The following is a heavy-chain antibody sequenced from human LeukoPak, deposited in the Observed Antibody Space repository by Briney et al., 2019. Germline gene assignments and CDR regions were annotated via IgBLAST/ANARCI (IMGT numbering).Heavy chain of an antibody. CDR1: SVSMTETNHF. Sequence: PSETLSLTCTVSSVSMTETNHFWGWIRQPPGRGLEWIGNIYYDGTTYYNPSLKSRVSISVDTSERQFALSLSSVTAADTAVYYCARFGGGTNFDYRGQGTLVTVSS. CDR2: IYYDGTT. V-gene: IGHV4-39*01. J-gene: IGHJ4*02. D-gene: IGHD3-16*01. CDR3: ARFGGGTNFDY.